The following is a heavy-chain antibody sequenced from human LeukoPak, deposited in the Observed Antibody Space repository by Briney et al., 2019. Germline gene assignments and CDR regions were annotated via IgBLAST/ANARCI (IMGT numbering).Heavy chain of an antibody. V-gene: IGHV3-30*18. CDR3: AKDRGSYYPGHFDY. J-gene: IGHJ4*02. Sequence: PGGSLRLSCAASGFTFSSYGMHWVRQAPGKGLEWVAVISYDGSNKYYADSVKGRFTISRDNSKNTLYLQMNSLRAEDTAVYYCAKDRGSYYPGHFDYWGQGTLVTVSS. CDR1: GFTFSSYG. CDR2: ISYDGSNK. D-gene: IGHD1-26*01.